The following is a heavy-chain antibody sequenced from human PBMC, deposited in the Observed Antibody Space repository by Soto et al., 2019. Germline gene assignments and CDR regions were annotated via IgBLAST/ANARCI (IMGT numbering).Heavy chain of an antibody. CDR1: GFTISGYD. Sequence: ELQLVESGGGLVQPGGSLRLSCAASGFTISGYDMYWVRQGTGKGLEWVSRIGITGDRNYAGSVKGRFTISRENAKNSLYLQMNGLRAGDTAVYYCTRQRPPSYYYGMDVWGQGASGNAAS. CDR2: IGITGDR. CDR3: TRQRPPSYYYGMDV. D-gene: IGHD1-1*01. J-gene: IGHJ6*02. V-gene: IGHV3-13*01.